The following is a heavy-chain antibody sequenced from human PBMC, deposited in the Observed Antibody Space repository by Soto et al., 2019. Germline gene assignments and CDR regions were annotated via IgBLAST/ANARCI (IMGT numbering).Heavy chain of an antibody. CDR1: EYSFTSYG. Sequence: XESLKISCKASEYSFTSYGVNWVRQMPGKGLDWMGKIDPSDSYTNYGPPFQGHVTISADKSITTAYLQWSSLEASDTAMYYCATTLIFPNYYDSSGYLDALEIWGQGTMVTV. CDR2: IDPSDSYT. V-gene: IGHV5-10-1*01. CDR3: ATTLIFPNYYDSSGYLDALEI. D-gene: IGHD3-22*01. J-gene: IGHJ3*02.